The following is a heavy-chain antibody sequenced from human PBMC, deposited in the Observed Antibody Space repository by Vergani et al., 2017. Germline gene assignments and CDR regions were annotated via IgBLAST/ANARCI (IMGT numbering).Heavy chain of an antibody. D-gene: IGHD3-22*01. CDR2: IYSGGST. CDR1: GFTVSSNY. Sequence: EVQLVESGGGLIQPGGSLRLSCAASGFTVSSNYMSWVRQAPGKGLEWVSVIYSGGSTYYAASVEGRFTISRDNSKNTLYLQMNSLRAEDTAVFYCAREGAYDRPTSGYFDYWGQGTLVTVSS. J-gene: IGHJ4*02. CDR3: AREGAYDRPTSGYFDY. V-gene: IGHV3-53*01.